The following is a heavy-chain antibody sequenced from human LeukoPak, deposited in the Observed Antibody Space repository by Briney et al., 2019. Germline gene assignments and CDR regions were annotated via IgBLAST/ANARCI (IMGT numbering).Heavy chain of an antibody. CDR2: IIPILGIA. J-gene: IGHJ3*02. Sequence: SVKVSCKASGGTFSSYTISWVRQAPGQGLEWMGRIIPILGIANYAQKFQGRVTITADKSTSTAYMELSSLRSEDTAVYYCARIHIYCYGGSCFDAPDAFDIWGEGTMVTVSS. CDR1: GGTFSSYT. CDR3: ARIHIYCYGGSCFDAPDAFDI. D-gene: IGHD2-15*01. V-gene: IGHV1-69*02.